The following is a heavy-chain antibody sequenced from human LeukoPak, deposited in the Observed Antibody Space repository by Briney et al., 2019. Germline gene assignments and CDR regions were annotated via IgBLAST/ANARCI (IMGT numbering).Heavy chain of an antibody. V-gene: IGHV1-2*02. CDR3: ARNKEGKSLDY. CDR2: MNPKRGDT. Sequence: ASVKVSCKASGYTFTDYYIHWVRQAPGQGLEWMAWMNPKRGDTSYAQKFQGRVTMTRDTSISTAYMELSRLRFDDTAVYYCARNKEGKSLDYWGQGTLATVSS. CDR1: GYTFTDYY. J-gene: IGHJ4*02.